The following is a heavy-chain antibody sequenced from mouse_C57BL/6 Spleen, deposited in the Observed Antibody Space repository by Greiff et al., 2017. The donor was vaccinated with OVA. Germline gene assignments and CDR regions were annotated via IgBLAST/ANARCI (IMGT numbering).Heavy chain of an antibody. V-gene: IGHV5-15*01. CDR1: GFTFSDYG. CDR3: ARSTVVAREVWFAY. J-gene: IGHJ3*01. CDR2: ISNLAYSI. Sequence: EVQRVESGGGLVQPGGSLKLSCAASGFTFSDYGMAWVRQAPRKGPEWVAFISNLAYSIYYADTVTGRFTISRENAKNTLYLEMSSLRSEDTAMYYCARSTVVAREVWFAYWGQGTLVTVSA. D-gene: IGHD1-1*01.